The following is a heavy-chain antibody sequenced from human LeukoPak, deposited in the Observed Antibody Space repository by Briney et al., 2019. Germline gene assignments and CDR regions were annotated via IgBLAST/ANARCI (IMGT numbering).Heavy chain of an antibody. CDR2: ISYDGSNK. CDR3: ARGVLRYFDSPDY. Sequence: GGSLRLSCAASGFTFSSYAMHWVRQAPGKGLEWVAVISYDGSNKYYADSVKGRFTISRDNSKNTLYLQMNSLRAEDAAVYYCARGVLRYFDSPDYWGQGTLVTVSS. J-gene: IGHJ4*02. V-gene: IGHV3-30*04. D-gene: IGHD3-9*01. CDR1: GFTFSSYA.